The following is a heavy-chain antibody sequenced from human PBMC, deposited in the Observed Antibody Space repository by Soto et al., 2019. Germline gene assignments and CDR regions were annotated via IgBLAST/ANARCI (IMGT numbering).Heavy chain of an antibody. D-gene: IGHD5-18*01. V-gene: IGHV4-39*01. CDR3: ARRGYSHSYFEF. CDR1: GGSIRSTSYY. Sequence: SETLSLTCSVSGGSIRSTSYYWGWIRQPPGKELEWIGNIFYTGSTFYNPSLEIRLTRSVATSKDQFSLPLSSMPPAATAVHFCARRGYSHSYFEFWGQGSLVAVSS. J-gene: IGHJ4*02. CDR2: IFYTGST.